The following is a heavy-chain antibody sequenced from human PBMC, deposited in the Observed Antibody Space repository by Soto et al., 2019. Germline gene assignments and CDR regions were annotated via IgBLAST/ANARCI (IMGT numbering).Heavy chain of an antibody. V-gene: IGHV4-34*01. Sequence: SETLSLTCAVYGGSFSGYFWSWIRQPPGKGLEWIGEINHTGSTNYNPSLKSRVTISVDTSKNQFSLKLSSVTAADTAVYYCARHFSVDYFDYWGQGALVTVSS. CDR3: ARHFSVDYFDY. CDR1: GGSFSGYF. CDR2: INHTGST. J-gene: IGHJ4*02.